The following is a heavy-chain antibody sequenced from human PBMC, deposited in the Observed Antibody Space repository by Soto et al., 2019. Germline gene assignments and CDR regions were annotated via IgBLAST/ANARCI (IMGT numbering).Heavy chain of an antibody. Sequence: GGSLRLSCAASGFTFSSNSMSWVRQAPGEGLEWVSAISDSAERIFYAGSVKGRFTISRDNAKNSLYLQMNSLRAEDTAVYYCARDPGADYGILTGPGGMDVWGQGTTVTVSS. CDR1: GFTFSSNS. CDR3: ARDPGADYGILTGPGGMDV. CDR2: ISDSAERI. V-gene: IGHV3-21*01. D-gene: IGHD3-9*01. J-gene: IGHJ6*02.